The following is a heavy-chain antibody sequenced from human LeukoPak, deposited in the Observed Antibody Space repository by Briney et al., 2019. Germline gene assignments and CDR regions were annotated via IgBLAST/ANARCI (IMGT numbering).Heavy chain of an antibody. D-gene: IGHD3-10*01. Sequence: PGGSLRLSCAASGFTLSSYAMTWVRQAPGKGLEWVSDIGDSGATTYYADSVKGRFTISRDNSKNTLYLQMSSLRAEDTVVYFCASFHYYGSGAYYLSYWGQGTLVTVSS. J-gene: IGHJ4*02. V-gene: IGHV3-23*01. CDR1: GFTLSSYA. CDR2: IGDSGATT. CDR3: ASFHYYGSGAYYLSY.